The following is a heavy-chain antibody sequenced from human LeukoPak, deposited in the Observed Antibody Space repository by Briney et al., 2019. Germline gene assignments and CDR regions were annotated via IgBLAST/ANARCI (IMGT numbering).Heavy chain of an antibody. V-gene: IGHV4-34*01. Sequence: SETLSLTCAVYGGSFSGYYWSWIRQPPGKGLEWIGEINHSGSTNYNPSLKSRVTISVDTSKNQFSLKLSSVTAADTAVHYCARDWGRYYYYMDVWGKGTTVTVSS. CDR2: INHSGST. CDR3: ARDWGRYYYYMDV. D-gene: IGHD7-27*01. J-gene: IGHJ6*03. CDR1: GGSFSGYY.